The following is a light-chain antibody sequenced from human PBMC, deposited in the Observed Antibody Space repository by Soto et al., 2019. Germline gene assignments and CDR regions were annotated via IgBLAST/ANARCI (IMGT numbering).Light chain of an antibody. CDR3: QQYSSLPVT. Sequence: DIQMTQSPSSLSISLGDRVTITCQASQDIRKSLNWYQQKPGKAPKLLIYETSYLETGVSSRFSGSGSGTEFTLTISSLQAEDSATYYCQQYSSLPVTYGQGTRLQIK. V-gene: IGKV1-33*01. CDR1: QDIRKS. J-gene: IGKJ5*01. CDR2: ETS.